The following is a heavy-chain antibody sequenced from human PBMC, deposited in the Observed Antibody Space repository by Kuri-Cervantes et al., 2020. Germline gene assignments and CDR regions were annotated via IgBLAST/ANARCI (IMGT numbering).Heavy chain of an antibody. Sequence: SETLSLTCAVYGGSFSGYYWSWIRQPQGKGLEWIGEINHSGSTNYNPSLKSRVTISVDTSKNQFSLKLSSVTAADTAVYYCAGRYYYDSSGYYSYNWFDPWGQGTLVTVSS. CDR3: AGRYYYDSSGYYSYNWFDP. D-gene: IGHD3-22*01. CDR1: GGSFSGYY. V-gene: IGHV4-34*01. J-gene: IGHJ5*02. CDR2: INHSGST.